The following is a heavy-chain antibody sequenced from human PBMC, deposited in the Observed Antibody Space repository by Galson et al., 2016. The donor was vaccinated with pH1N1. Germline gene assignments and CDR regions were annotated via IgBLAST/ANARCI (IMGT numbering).Heavy chain of an antibody. D-gene: IGHD3-9*01. CDR2: IYLGDSHT. Sequence: QSGAEVKKPGESLKISCEGFGYSLTNYWIVWVRQMPGKGLEWMGIIYLGDSHTTYRPSFQGQVTISADKSIGPAYLERSSLKASDTATYYCSSTRPEFRYFDWQKPHSFDYWGQGTLVTVSS. V-gene: IGHV5-51*01. CDR3: SSTRPEFRYFDWQKPHSFDY. CDR1: GYSLTNYW. J-gene: IGHJ4*02.